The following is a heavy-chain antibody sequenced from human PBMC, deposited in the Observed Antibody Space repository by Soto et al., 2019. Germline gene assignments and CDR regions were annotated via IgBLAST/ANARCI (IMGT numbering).Heavy chain of an antibody. D-gene: IGHD4-4*01. J-gene: IGHJ3*02. CDR3: ASWRLQEHAYDI. V-gene: IGHV3-53*01. CDR1: GLTISGKKY. CDR2: XYXTXGX. Sequence: GGSLRLSCAAFGLTISGKKYMAWVRQAPGKGXEXVXXXYXTXGXYXXXXVKGRFTSSRDSSKTIVYLQMNSLRPDDTAVYYCASWRLQEHAYDIWGLGTTVTVS.